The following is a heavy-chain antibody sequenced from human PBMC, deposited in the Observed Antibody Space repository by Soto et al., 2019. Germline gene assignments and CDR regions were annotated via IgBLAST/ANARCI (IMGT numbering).Heavy chain of an antibody. D-gene: IGHD1-26*01. V-gene: IGHV4-34*01. J-gene: IGHJ5*02. CDR3: ARFESAGTVGNNWFDP. Sequence: SETLSLTCAVYGGSFSGYYWSWIRQPPGKGLEWIGEINHSGSTNYNPSLKSRVTISVDTSKNQFSLKLSSVTAADTAVYYCARFESAGTVGNNWFDPWGQGTLVTVSS. CDR1: GGSFSGYY. CDR2: INHSGST.